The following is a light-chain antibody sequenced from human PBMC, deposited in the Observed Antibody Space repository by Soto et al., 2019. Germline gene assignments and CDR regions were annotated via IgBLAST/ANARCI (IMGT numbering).Light chain of an antibody. Sequence: QSALTQPASVSGSPGQSITISCTGTSSDVGGYNYVSWYQQDPGKAPKLMIYEVSNRPSGVSNRFSGSKSGNTASLTISGLQAEDDADYYCSSYTSSSTLVVFGGGTKLTVL. V-gene: IGLV2-14*01. J-gene: IGLJ2*01. CDR3: SSYTSSSTLVV. CDR1: SSDVGGYNY. CDR2: EVS.